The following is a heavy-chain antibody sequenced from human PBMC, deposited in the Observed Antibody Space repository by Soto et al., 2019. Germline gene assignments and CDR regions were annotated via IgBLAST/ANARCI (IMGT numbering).Heavy chain of an antibody. CDR2: ISYDGSNK. D-gene: IGHD2-15*01. J-gene: IGHJ5*02. V-gene: IGHV3-30*18. Sequence: GRSLRLSCAASGFTFSSYGMHWVRQAPGKGLEWVAVISYDGSNKYYADSVKGRFTISRDNSKNTLYLQMNSLRAEDTAVYYCAKSVAAIANWFDPWGQGTLVTVSS. CDR3: AKSVAAIANWFDP. CDR1: GFTFSSYG.